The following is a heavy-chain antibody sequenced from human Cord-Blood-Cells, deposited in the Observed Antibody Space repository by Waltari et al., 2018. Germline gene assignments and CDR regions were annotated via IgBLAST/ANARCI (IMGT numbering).Heavy chain of an antibody. D-gene: IGHD3-3*01. CDR1: GGSFSGYY. CDR2: INHSGST. CDR3: ARGPTIFGVVIMGFDY. J-gene: IGHJ4*02. Sequence: QVQLQQWGAGLLKPSETLSLTCAVYGGSFSGYYWSWIRQPPGKGLEWIGEINHSGSTSYSPTLKSRVTISVDTSKNHFSLKLSSVTAADTAVYYCARGPTIFGVVIMGFDYWGQGTLVTVSS. V-gene: IGHV4-34*01.